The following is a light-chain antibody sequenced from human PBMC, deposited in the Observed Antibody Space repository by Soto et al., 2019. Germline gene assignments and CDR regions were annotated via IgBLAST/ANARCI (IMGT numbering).Light chain of an antibody. J-gene: IGLJ1*01. CDR3: GTWDSSLSSYV. CDR2: DNN. Sequence: VLTQPPSVSAAPGQKVTISCSGSSSNIGNNYVSWYQQLPGTAPKLLIYDNNKRPSGIPDRFSGSKSGTSATLGITGLQTGDEADYYCGTWDSSLSSYVFGTGTKVTVL. CDR1: SSNIGNNY. V-gene: IGLV1-51*01.